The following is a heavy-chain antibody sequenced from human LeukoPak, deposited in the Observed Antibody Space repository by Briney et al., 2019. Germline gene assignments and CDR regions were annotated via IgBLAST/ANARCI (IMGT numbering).Heavy chain of an antibody. D-gene: IGHD5-24*01. CDR1: GASVSRNNYY. J-gene: IGHJ4*02. V-gene: IGHV4-39*01. Sequence: SETLSLTCTVSGASVSRNNYYWAWIRQPPGKGLEWIGHIFHTGSTYYNPSLKSRVSISGDTSKNQFSLKLTSVTATDTAVYYCARTPNPLNLRRDGFKRSRGEYYFDYWGQGTLVTVSS. CDR3: ARTPNPLNLRRDGFKRSRGEYYFDY. CDR2: IFHTGST.